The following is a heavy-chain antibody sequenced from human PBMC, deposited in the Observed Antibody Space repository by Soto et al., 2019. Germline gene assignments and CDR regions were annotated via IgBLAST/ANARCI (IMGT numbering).Heavy chain of an antibody. Sequence: RASVKVSCKASGGTFSSYAISWVRQAPGQGLEWMGGIIPIFGTANYAQKFQGRVTITADESTSTAYMELSSLRSEDMAVYYCARRGGYYWFDPWGQGTLVTVSS. CDR3: ARRGGYYWFDP. D-gene: IGHD3-22*01. J-gene: IGHJ5*02. CDR1: GGTFSSYA. V-gene: IGHV1-69*13. CDR2: IIPIFGTA.